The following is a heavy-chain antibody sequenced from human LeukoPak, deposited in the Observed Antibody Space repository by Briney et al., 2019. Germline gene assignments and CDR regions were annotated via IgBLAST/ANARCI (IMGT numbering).Heavy chain of an antibody. Sequence: GASVKVSCKASGYTLTSYDINWVRQATGQGLEWMGWMNPNSGNTGYAQKFQGRVTMTRNTSISTAYMELSSLRSEDTAVYYCATEGGNYDSSGYYRDYWGQGTLVTVSS. CDR3: ATEGGNYDSSGYYRDY. V-gene: IGHV1-8*01. D-gene: IGHD3-22*01. CDR2: MNPNSGNT. J-gene: IGHJ4*02. CDR1: GYTLTSYD.